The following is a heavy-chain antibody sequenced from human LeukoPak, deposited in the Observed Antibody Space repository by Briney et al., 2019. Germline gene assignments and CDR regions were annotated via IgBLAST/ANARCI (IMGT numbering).Heavy chain of an antibody. CDR3: ARAPLYYDFWSGYYALGWFDP. V-gene: IGHV1-2*02. J-gene: IGHJ5*02. CDR2: INPNSGGT. Sequence: ASVKVSCKASGYTFTGYYMHWVRQAPGQGLEWMGWINPNSGGTNYAQKFQGSVTMTRDTSISTAYMELSRLRSDDTAVYYCARAPLYYDFWSGYYALGWFDPWGQGTLVTVSS. CDR1: GYTFTGYY. D-gene: IGHD3-3*01.